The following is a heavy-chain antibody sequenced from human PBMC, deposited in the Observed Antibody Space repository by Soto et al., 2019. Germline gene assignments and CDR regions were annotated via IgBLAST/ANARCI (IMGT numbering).Heavy chain of an antibody. CDR2: IYYSGST. CDR1: GGSISSYY. D-gene: IGHD3-22*01. CDR3: ARGLISGYYLYDAFDI. V-gene: IGHV4-59*01. J-gene: IGHJ3*02. Sequence: SETLSLTCTVSGGSISSYYWSWIRQPPGKGLEWIGYIYYSGSTNYNPSLKSRVTISVDTSKNQFSLKLSSVTAADTAVYYCARGLISGYYLYDAFDIWSQGTMVTVS.